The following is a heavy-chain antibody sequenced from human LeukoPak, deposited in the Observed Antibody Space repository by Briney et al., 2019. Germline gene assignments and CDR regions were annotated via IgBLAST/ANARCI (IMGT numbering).Heavy chain of an antibody. Sequence: GGPLKLSCAASGSTFGSNALGGFRQPPGRGLGGSSPISGSGGSTYYADSVKGRFTISRDNSKNTLYLQMNSLRAEDTAVYYCAKIQSSSLLWFGEWFDYWGQGTLVTVSS. V-gene: IGHV3-23*01. CDR1: GSTFGSNA. CDR2: ISGSGGST. CDR3: AKIQSSSLLWFGEWFDY. D-gene: IGHD3-10*01. J-gene: IGHJ4*02.